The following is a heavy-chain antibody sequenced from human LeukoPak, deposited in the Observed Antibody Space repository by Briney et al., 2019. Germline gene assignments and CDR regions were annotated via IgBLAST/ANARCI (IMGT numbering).Heavy chain of an antibody. CDR2: IYYSGST. Sequence: SETLSLTCTVSGGSISSYYWSWIRQPPGKGLEWIGYIYYSGSTNYSPSLKSRVTISVDTSKNQFSLKLSSVTAADTAVYYCARVRNSGGRFDYWGQGTLVTVSS. J-gene: IGHJ4*02. CDR3: ARVRNSGGRFDY. V-gene: IGHV4-59*01. D-gene: IGHD1-14*01. CDR1: GGSISSYY.